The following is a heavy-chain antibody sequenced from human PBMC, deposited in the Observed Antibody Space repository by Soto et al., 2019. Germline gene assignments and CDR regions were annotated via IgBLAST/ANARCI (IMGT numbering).Heavy chain of an antibody. CDR2: LYSSGTT. CDR1: GLTVSNNY. J-gene: IGHJ4*02. V-gene: IGHV3-53*01. Sequence: GGSLRLSCAASGLTVSNNYMSWVRQAPEKGLEWVSILYSSGTTYYADSVKGRFTISRHNSKNTLFLQMNSLRAEDTAVYYCARGIAVAGFYFDYWGQGTQVTVSS. D-gene: IGHD6-19*01. CDR3: ARGIAVAGFYFDY.